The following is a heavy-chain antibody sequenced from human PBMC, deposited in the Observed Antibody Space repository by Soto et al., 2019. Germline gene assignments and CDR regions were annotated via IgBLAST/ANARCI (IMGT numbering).Heavy chain of an antibody. Sequence: EVQLVESGGGLVQPGGSLRLSCAASGFTFSDHYMDWVRQAPGKGLEWVGRSRDKAHSYTTEYGASVKGRFSVSRDDSKNSLYLQMNSLKIEDTAVYYCVGTPTRGSGTSHFHYWGQGTLVTVSS. D-gene: IGHD3-10*01. CDR3: VGTPTRGSGTSHFHY. CDR2: SRDKAHSYTT. CDR1: GFTFSDHY. J-gene: IGHJ4*02. V-gene: IGHV3-72*01.